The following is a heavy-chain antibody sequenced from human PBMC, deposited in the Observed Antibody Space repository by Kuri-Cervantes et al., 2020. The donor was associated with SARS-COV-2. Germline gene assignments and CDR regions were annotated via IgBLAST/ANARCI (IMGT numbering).Heavy chain of an antibody. CDR2: IYCSGST. V-gene: IGHV4-59*01. CDR3: ARENWNYFDY. CDR1: GGSISSYY. J-gene: IGHJ4*02. Sequence: SETLSLTCTVSGGSISSYYWSWIRQPPGKGLEWIGYIYCSGSTNYNPSLKSRVTISVDTSKNQFSLKLSSVTAADTAVYYCARENWNYFDYWGQGTLVTVSS. D-gene: IGHD1-1*01.